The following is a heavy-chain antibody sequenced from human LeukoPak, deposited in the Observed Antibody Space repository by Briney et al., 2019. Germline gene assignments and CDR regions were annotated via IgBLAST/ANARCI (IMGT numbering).Heavy chain of an antibody. Sequence: GESLRFSCKGSGYSFPIYWISWVRQMPGKGLEWMGRIDPSDSYTNYSPSSQGHVTISADKSISTAYLQWSSLRASDTAIYYCARLKRDGYNFAYWVQGTVLTVSS. J-gene: IGHJ4*02. D-gene: IGHD5-24*01. CDR1: GYSFPIYW. CDR2: IDPSDSYT. CDR3: ARLKRDGYNFAY. V-gene: IGHV5-10-1*01.